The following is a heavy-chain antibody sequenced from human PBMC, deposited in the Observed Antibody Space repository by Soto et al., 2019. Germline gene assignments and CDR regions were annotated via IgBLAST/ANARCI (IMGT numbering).Heavy chain of an antibody. D-gene: IGHD6-6*01. Sequence: GGSLRLSCAASGFTFDTYGMSWVRQAPGKGLEWVSSISDSGTSTYYADAVKGRFTISRDNSEKTLYLQMNSLRADDTALYFCAKRVTYSSSSPNFDYWGQGTLVTVSS. CDR1: GFTFDTYG. J-gene: IGHJ4*02. CDR2: ISDSGTST. CDR3: AKRVTYSSSSPNFDY. V-gene: IGHV3-23*01.